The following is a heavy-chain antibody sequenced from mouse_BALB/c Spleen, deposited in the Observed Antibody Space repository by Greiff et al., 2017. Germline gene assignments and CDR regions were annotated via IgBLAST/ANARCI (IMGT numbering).Heavy chain of an antibody. CDR2: IWAGGST. J-gene: IGHJ4*01. CDR1: GFSLTSYG. V-gene: IGHV2-9*02. D-gene: IGHD2-4*01. CDR3: ARDDYLYAMDY. Sequence: VKLMESGPGLVAPSQSLSITCTVSGFSLTSYGVHWVRQPPGKGLEWLGVIWAGGSTNCNSALMSRLSISKDNSKSQVFLKMNSLQTDDTAMYYCARDDYLYAMDYWGQGTSVTVSS.